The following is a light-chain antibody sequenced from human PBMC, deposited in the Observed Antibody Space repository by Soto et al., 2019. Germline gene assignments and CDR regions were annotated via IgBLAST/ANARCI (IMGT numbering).Light chain of an antibody. J-gene: IGLJ1*01. CDR2: EGN. V-gene: IGLV2-23*01. Sequence: QSALIQPASVSGSPGQSITISCTGTSSDVGTYKFVSWYQQHPGKAPKLMIYEGNKRPSGVSNRFSGSKSGNTASLAISGLQAEDEADYYCCSYATSSTFVLGTGTKLTVL. CDR1: SSDVGTYKF. CDR3: CSYATSSTFV.